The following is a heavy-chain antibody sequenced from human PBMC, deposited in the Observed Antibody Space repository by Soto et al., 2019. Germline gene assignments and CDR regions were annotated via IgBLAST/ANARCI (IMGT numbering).Heavy chain of an antibody. D-gene: IGHD3-9*01. J-gene: IGHJ6*02. CDR2: INHSGST. CDR1: GGSFSGYY. CDR3: ARGFPYYDILTGYYPLDYYYYGMDV. Sequence: SETLSLTCAVYGGSFSGYYWSWIRQPPGKGLEWIGEINHSGSTNYNPSLKSRVTISVDTSKNQFSLKLSSVTAADTAVYYCARGFPYYDILTGYYPLDYYYYGMDVWGQGTTVTVSS. V-gene: IGHV4-34*01.